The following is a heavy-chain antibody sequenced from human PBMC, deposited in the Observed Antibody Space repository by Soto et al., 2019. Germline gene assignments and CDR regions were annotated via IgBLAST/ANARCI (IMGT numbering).Heavy chain of an antibody. CDR3: ARGMTTSVDY. D-gene: IGHD4-17*01. Sequence: PSETLSLTCTVSGGSISSSGYYWGWIRQPPGKGLEWIGTISYSGSTYYNPSLRSRVTISVDTSKNLFSLRLSSVTAADTALYSCARGMTTSVDYWGQGILVTVYS. CDR1: GGSISSSGYY. CDR2: ISYSGST. J-gene: IGHJ4*02. V-gene: IGHV4-39*01.